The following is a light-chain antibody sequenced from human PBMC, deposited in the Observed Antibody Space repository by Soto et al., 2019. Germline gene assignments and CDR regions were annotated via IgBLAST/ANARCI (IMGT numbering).Light chain of an antibody. Sequence: QSALTQPASVSGSPGQSITISCTGTSSDVGSYNLVSWYQQHPGKAPKLMIYEGSKRPSGFSNRFSGSKSGNTASLTISGLQAEDEADYYCCSYAGSSTGVFGGGTQLTVL. V-gene: IGLV2-23*01. J-gene: IGLJ3*02. CDR3: CSYAGSSTGV. CDR2: EGS. CDR1: SSDVGSYNL.